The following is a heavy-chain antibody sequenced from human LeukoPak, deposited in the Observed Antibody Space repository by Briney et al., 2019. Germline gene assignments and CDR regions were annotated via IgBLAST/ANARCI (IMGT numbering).Heavy chain of an antibody. Sequence: SGGSLRLSCATSGFTFSNYGMHWVRQAPGKGLEWVAFIRFDGSNNYYADSVRGRFTISRDTSKNTLYLQMNSLRAEDTAVYYCAKRGFHYSILEYWGQGTLVTVSS. V-gene: IGHV3-30*02. CDR1: GFTFSNYG. CDR2: IRFDGSNN. CDR3: AKRGFHYSILEY. D-gene: IGHD3-16*02. J-gene: IGHJ4*02.